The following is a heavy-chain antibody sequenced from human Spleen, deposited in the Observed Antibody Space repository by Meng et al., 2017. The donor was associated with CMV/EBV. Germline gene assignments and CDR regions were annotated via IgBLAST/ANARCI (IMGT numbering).Heavy chain of an antibody. CDR3: ARQYSSSYYSDY. CDR2: IRHSGDIT. V-gene: IGHV4-34*01. Sequence: GSLRLSCAASGFTFNNYAMSWVRQAPGKGLEWIGEIRHSGDITNYNPSLKSRVTISIDTSKKQFSLKLSAVTAADTAVYYCARQYSSSYYSDYWGQGTLVTVSS. D-gene: IGHD6-6*01. CDR1: GFTFNNYA. J-gene: IGHJ4*02.